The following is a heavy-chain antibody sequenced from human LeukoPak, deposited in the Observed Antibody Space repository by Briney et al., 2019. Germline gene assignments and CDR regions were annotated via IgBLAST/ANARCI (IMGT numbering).Heavy chain of an antibody. CDR3: ASEDVYYDSSGYYLTSSPFDY. Sequence: GGSLRLSCAASGFTFSSYSMNWVRQAPGKGLEWVSSISSSSSYIYYADSVKGRFTISRDNAKNSLYLQMNSPRAEDTAVYYCASEDVYYDSSGYYLTSSPFDYWGQGTLVTVSS. J-gene: IGHJ4*02. D-gene: IGHD3-22*01. CDR1: GFTFSSYS. V-gene: IGHV3-21*01. CDR2: ISSSSSYI.